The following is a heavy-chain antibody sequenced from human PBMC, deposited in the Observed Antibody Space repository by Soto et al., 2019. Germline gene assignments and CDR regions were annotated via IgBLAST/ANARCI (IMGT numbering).Heavy chain of an antibody. CDR3: ARDPEPYCSSTSCPGAFDI. Sequence: GGSLRLSCAASGFTFSSYGMHWVRQAPGKGLEWVAVIWYDGSNKYYADSVKGRFTISRDNSKNTLYLQMNSLRAEDTAVYYCARDPEPYCSSTSCPGAFDIWGQGTMVTVSS. CDR2: IWYDGSNK. V-gene: IGHV3-33*01. J-gene: IGHJ3*02. CDR1: GFTFSSYG. D-gene: IGHD2-2*01.